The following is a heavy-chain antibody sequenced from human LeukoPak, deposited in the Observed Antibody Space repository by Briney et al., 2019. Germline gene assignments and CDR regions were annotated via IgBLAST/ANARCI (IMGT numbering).Heavy chain of an antibody. Sequence: SETLSLTCSVSGDSLNNNFWTWIRQPPGKRLEWIGYIYHSGTTNYNTSLNSRVTMLIDASKNQISLKLSSVTAADTAVYYCVRVIRSWFDTWGQGTLVTVSS. CDR2: IYHSGTT. CDR1: GDSLNNNF. V-gene: IGHV4-59*01. CDR3: VRVIRSWFDT. J-gene: IGHJ5*02.